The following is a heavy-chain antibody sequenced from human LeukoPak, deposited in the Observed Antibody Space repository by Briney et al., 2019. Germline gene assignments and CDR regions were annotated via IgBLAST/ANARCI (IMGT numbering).Heavy chain of an antibody. CDR3: ATRYYYESSAYYSEAFDI. J-gene: IGHJ3*02. D-gene: IGHD3-22*01. Sequence: PSETLSLTCTVSGGSISSSSYYWGWIRQPPGKGLEWIGSIYYSGSTYYNPSLKSRVTISVDTSKNQFSLKLSSVTAADTAVYYCATRYYYESSAYYSEAFDIWGQGTMVTVSS. V-gene: IGHV4-39*07. CDR2: IYYSGST. CDR1: GGSISSSSYY.